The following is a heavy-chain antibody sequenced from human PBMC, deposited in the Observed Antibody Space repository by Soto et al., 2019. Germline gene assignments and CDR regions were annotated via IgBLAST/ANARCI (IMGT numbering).Heavy chain of an antibody. D-gene: IGHD6-13*01. CDR1: GGSISSYY. V-gene: IGHV4-59*01. Sequence: PSETLSLTCTVSGGSISSYYWSWIRQPPGKGLEWIGYIYYSGSTNYNPSLKSRVTISVDTSKNQFSLKLSSVTAADTAVYYCARGAAAPTWGQGTMVTVYS. CDR3: ARGAAAPT. CDR2: IYYSGST. J-gene: IGHJ5*02.